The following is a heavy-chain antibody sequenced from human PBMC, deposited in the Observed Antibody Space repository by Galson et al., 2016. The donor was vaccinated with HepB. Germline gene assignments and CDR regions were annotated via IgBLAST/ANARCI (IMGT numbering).Heavy chain of an antibody. V-gene: IGHV4-31*03. J-gene: IGHJ2*01. D-gene: IGHD1-26*01. CDR2: IYHSGSN. CDR1: GGSISSGGDY. CDR3: ARDGTSRGNWYFDL. Sequence: TLSLTCTVSGGSISSGGDYWNWVRQYPGKGLEWIANIYHSGSNYSDPSLKSRVTMSVDTSKNQFSLKLTSVTAADTAVYYCARDGTSRGNWYFDLWGRGTLVTVSS.